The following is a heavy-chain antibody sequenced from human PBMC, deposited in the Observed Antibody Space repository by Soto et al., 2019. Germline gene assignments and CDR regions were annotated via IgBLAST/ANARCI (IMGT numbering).Heavy chain of an antibody. D-gene: IGHD2-15*01. Sequence: GGSLRLSCAASGFTFSSYAMSWVRQAPGKGLEWVSAISGSGGSTYYADSVKGRFTISRDNSKNTLYLQMNSLRAEDTAVYYCAKERSLNKGRVVAATRGLSYFDYWGQGTLVTVSS. V-gene: IGHV3-23*01. J-gene: IGHJ4*02. CDR3: AKERSLNKGRVVAATRGLSYFDY. CDR1: GFTFSSYA. CDR2: ISGSGGST.